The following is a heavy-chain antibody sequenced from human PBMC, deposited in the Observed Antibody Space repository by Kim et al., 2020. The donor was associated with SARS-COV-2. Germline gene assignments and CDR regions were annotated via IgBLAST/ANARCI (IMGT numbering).Heavy chain of an antibody. Sequence: KNNAGAEKGRFTISRDNSRNTVDLQMNGLRVEDTAVYYCARAREKSFDYWGQGTLVTVSS. CDR3: ARAREKSFDY. V-gene: IGHV3-33*01. J-gene: IGHJ4*02. CDR2: K.